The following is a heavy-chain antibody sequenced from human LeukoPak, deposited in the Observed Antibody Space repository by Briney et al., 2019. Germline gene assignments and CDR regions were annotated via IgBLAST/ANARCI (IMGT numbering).Heavy chain of an antibody. D-gene: IGHD2-2*01. Sequence: GGSLRLSCAASGFTFSSYSMNWVRQAPGKGLEWVSSISSSSSYIYYADSVKGRFTISRDNAKNSLHLQMNSLRAEDTAVYYCARDGPPAGAGDFDYWGQGTPVTVSS. V-gene: IGHV3-21*01. CDR1: GFTFSSYS. CDR3: ARDGPPAGAGDFDY. J-gene: IGHJ4*02. CDR2: ISSSSSYI.